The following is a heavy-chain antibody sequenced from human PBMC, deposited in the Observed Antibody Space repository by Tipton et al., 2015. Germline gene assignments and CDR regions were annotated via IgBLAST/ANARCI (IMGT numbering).Heavy chain of an antibody. J-gene: IGHJ6*02. Sequence: TLSLTCTVSGGSVSSHNYYWSWIRQSPGEGLEWIGYIYYSGSTNYNPSLRSRVAMSMDTSKNQFSLTLNSVTAADTAVYYCARDLEHGMDVWGQGTTVTVSS. CDR1: GGSVSSHNYY. CDR3: ARDLEHGMDV. CDR2: IYYSGST. V-gene: IGHV4-61*01. D-gene: IGHD5-24*01.